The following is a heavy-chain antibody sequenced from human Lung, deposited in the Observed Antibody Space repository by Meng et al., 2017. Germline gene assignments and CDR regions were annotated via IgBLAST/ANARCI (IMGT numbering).Heavy chain of an antibody. D-gene: IGHD1-7*01. CDR2: ISSSSSYI. CDR3: ARERGTSDY. J-gene: IGHJ4*02. CDR1: GFTFSSYS. Sequence: VALVVSGGVLVKPGGSLRSSGAASGFTFSSYSMNWVRQAPGKGLEWVSSISSSSSYIYYADSVKGRFTISRDNAKNSLYLQMNSLRAEDTAVYYCARERGTSDYWGQGTLVTVSS. V-gene: IGHV3-21*01.